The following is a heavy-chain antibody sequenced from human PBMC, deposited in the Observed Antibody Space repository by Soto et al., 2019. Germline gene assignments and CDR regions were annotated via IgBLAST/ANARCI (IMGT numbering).Heavy chain of an antibody. CDR2: ISSDGTYK. CDR3: AKVGGLLASGGFQKHPIDL. D-gene: IGHD3-10*01. CDR1: GFSFISYS. Sequence: QVQLVESGGGVVQPGRSLRLSCEASGFSFISYSMHWVRQAPGKGLEWVAVISSDGTYKYYADSVKGRFTISRDNSKNTLFLQMNSLTAEDTNVYYCAKVGGLLASGGFQKHPIDLWGQGTLVTVSS. J-gene: IGHJ4*02. V-gene: IGHV3-30*18.